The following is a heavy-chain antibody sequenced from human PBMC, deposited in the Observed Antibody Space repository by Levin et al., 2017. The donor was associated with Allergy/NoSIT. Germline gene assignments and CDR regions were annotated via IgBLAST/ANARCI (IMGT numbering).Heavy chain of an antibody. J-gene: IGHJ3*02. CDR1: GYTFNKYA. CDR2: ISAYNVNT. Sequence: ASVKVSCKASGYTFNKYAISWVRLAPGHGLEWMGWISAYNVNTNSTQRLQGRVSLTTDTSTGTAYMELRSLRSDDTAVYYCARGGFLYDDIWGTYRLPYDAFDIWGQGTLVTVSS. V-gene: IGHV1-18*01. D-gene: IGHD3-16*02. CDR3: ARGGFLYDDIWGTYRLPYDAFDI.